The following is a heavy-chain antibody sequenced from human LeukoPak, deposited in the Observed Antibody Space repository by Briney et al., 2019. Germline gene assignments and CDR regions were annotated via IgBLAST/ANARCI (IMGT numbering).Heavy chain of an antibody. CDR1: GYTFTNYG. V-gene: IGHV1-18*01. D-gene: IGHD3-3*01. Sequence: ASVKVSCKASGYTFTNYGISWVRQAPGQGLEWMGWISGYNGNTNYVQNLQGRVTMTTDTSTSTAYMELRSLRSDDTAVYYCARGRDYDFWSGYLGGSWFDPWGQGTLVTVSS. CDR2: ISGYNGNT. J-gene: IGHJ5*02. CDR3: ARGRDYDFWSGYLGGSWFDP.